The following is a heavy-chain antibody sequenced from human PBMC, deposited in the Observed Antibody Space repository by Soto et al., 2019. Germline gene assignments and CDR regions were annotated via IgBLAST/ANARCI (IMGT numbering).Heavy chain of an antibody. D-gene: IGHD3-3*02. Sequence: PSVKVSCKASGYTFTSYYMHWVRHAPGQGLEWMGIINPSGGSTSYAQKFQGRVTMTRDTSTSTVYMELSSLRSEDTAVYYCARDLGNFAGFDPWGQGTLVNFS. V-gene: IGHV1-46*01. CDR2: INPSGGST. CDR3: ARDLGNFAGFDP. CDR1: GYTFTSYY. J-gene: IGHJ5*02.